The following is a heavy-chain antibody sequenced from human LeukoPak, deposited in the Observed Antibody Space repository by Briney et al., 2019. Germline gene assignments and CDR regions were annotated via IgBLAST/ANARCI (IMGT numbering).Heavy chain of an antibody. J-gene: IGHJ4*02. CDR1: GFTSSSYA. D-gene: IGHD2-21*02. CDR2: ISGSGGST. V-gene: IGHV3-23*01. CDR3: AKFRNLQIVVVTSYFDY. Sequence: PGGSLRLSCAASGFTSSSYAMSWVRQAPGKGLEWVSAISGSGGSTYYADSVKGRFTISRDNSKNTLYLQMNSLRAEDTAVYYCAKFRNLQIVVVTSYFDYWGQGTLVTVSS.